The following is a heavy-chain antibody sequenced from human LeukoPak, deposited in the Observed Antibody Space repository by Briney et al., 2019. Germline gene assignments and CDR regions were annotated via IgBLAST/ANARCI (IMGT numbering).Heavy chain of an antibody. Sequence: PSETLSLTCTVSGGSISSSSYYWGWIRQPPGKGLEWIGSIYYSGSTYYNPSLKSRVTISVDTSKNQFSLKLSSVTAADTAVYYCARDPTTVTPWYFDSWGQGTLVTVSS. D-gene: IGHD4-11*01. J-gene: IGHJ4*02. CDR1: GGSISSSSYY. CDR2: IYYSGST. CDR3: ARDPTTVTPWYFDS. V-gene: IGHV4-39*07.